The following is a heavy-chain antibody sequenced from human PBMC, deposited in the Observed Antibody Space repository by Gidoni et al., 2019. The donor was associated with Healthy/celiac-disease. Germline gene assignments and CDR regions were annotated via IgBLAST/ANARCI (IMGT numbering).Heavy chain of an antibody. CDR1: GYTFTGYY. J-gene: IGHJ6*02. D-gene: IGHD3-22*01. CDR2: INPNSGGT. Sequence: QVQLVQSGAEVKKPGASVKVSCTASGYTFTGYYMHWVRQAPGQGLEWMGRINPNSGGTNYAQKFQGRVTMTRDTSISTAYMELSRLRSDDTAVYYCARDLSYYDSSGYRFYYYYGMDVWGQGTTVTVSS. V-gene: IGHV1-2*06. CDR3: ARDLSYYDSSGYRFYYYYGMDV.